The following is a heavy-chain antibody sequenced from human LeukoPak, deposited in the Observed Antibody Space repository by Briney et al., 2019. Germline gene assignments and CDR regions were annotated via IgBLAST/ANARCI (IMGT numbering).Heavy chain of an antibody. J-gene: IGHJ4*02. V-gene: IGHV3-21*01. CDR1: GFTFSSYS. D-gene: IGHD5-18*01. CDR3: ASILDTAIDY. CDR2: ISSSSSYI. Sequence: PGGSLRLSCAASGFTFSSYSMNWVRQAPGKGLEWVSSISSSSSYIYYADSVEGRFTISRDNAKNSLYLQMNSLRAEDTAAYYCASILDTAIDYWGQGTLVTVSS.